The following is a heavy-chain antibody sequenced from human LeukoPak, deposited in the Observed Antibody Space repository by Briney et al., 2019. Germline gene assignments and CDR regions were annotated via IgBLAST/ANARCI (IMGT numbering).Heavy chain of an antibody. CDR3: AKDSAAKYSSGWEGGWFDP. J-gene: IGHJ5*02. V-gene: IGHV3-43D*03. CDR1: GFTFDDYA. Sequence: GGSLRLSCAASGFTFDDYAMHWVRQAPGKGLEWVSLISWDGGSTYYADSVKGRFTISRDNSKNSLYLRMNSLRTEDTALYYCAKDSAAKYSSGWEGGWFDPWGQGTLVTVSS. CDR2: ISWDGGST. D-gene: IGHD6-19*01.